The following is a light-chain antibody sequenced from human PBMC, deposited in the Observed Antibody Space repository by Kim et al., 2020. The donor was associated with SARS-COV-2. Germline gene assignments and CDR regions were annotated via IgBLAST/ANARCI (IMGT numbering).Light chain of an antibody. CDR2: DNN. CDR1: SSNIGNNY. CDR3: GTWDSSLSAGV. Sequence: GQKATITCSGSSSNIGNNYVSWYQQLPGTAPKLLIYDNNKRPSGIPDRFSGSKSGTSATLGITGLQTGDEADYYCGTWDSSLSAGVFGTGTKVTVL. J-gene: IGLJ1*01. V-gene: IGLV1-51*01.